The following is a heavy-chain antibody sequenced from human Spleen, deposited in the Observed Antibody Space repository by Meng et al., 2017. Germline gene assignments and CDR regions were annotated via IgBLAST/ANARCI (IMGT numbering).Heavy chain of an antibody. D-gene: IGHD1/OR15-1a*01. CDR1: GGSFSAYY. J-gene: IGHJ3*02. V-gene: IGHV4-34*01. Sequence: SETLSLTCAVYGGSFSAYYWNWIRQPPGKGLEWIGEINHSGISNYNPSLKSRVTISVDTSNNQFSLKLSSVTAADTAVYYCARDERFSSSWNNAFDIWGQGTMVTVSS. CDR3: ARDERFSSSWNNAFDI. CDR2: INHSGIS.